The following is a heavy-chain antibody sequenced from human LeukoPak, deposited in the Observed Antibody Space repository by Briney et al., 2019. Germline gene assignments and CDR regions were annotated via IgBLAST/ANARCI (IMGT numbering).Heavy chain of an antibody. CDR3: ARELPHRTLRFMAQGFDY. CDR2: INPNSGGT. Sequence: ASVKVSCKASGYTFTGYYMHWVRQAPGQGLEWMGWINPNSGGTNYAQKFQGRVTMTRDTSISTAYMELSRLRSDDTAVYYCARELPHRTLRFMAQGFDYWGQGTLVTVSS. CDR1: GYTFTGYY. J-gene: IGHJ4*02. D-gene: IGHD3-10*01. V-gene: IGHV1-2*02.